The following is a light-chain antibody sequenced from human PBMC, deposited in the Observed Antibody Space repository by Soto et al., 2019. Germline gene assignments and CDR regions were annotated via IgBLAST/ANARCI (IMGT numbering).Light chain of an antibody. Sequence: DIQLTQSPSFLSASVGDRVTITCRASQGLAGYLAWYQQKPGKAPNLLIYTTSTLQSGVPSRFSGSASGTEFTLTISSLQPEDFATDYCQQVRSYPITFGQGTRLEIK. V-gene: IGKV1-9*01. CDR1: QGLAGY. CDR3: QQVRSYPIT. CDR2: TTS. J-gene: IGKJ5*01.